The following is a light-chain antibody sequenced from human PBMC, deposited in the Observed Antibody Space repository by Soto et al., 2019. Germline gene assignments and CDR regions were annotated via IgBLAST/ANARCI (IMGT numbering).Light chain of an antibody. Sequence: EIVLTQSPGTLSLSPGERATLSCRASQSVRSNYLAWYQQKPGQAPRLLIYDASNRATGIPARFSGSGSGTDFTLTISRLEPEDFALYYCQQYGNSPLTFGGGTKVDIK. CDR1: QSVRSNY. V-gene: IGKV3-20*01. CDR2: DAS. J-gene: IGKJ4*01. CDR3: QQYGNSPLT.